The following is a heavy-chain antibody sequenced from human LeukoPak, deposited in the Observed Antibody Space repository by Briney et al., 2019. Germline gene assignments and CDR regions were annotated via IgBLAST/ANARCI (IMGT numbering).Heavy chain of an antibody. CDR1: GYTFTGYY. J-gene: IGHJ3*02. CDR2: INPNSGGT. Sequence: ASVKVSCKASGYTFTGYYMHWVRQAPGQGLEWMGWINPNSGGTNYAQKLQGRVTMTTDTSTSTAYMELRSLRSDDTAVYYCARPYGGLTTDAFDIWGQGTMVTVSS. CDR3: ARPYGGLTTDAFDI. D-gene: IGHD4-23*01. V-gene: IGHV1-2*02.